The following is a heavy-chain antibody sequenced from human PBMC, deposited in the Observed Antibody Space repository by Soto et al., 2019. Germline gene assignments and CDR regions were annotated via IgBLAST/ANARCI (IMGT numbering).Heavy chain of an antibody. V-gene: IGHV3-74*03. D-gene: IGHD3-10*01. J-gene: IGHJ4*02. Sequence: EVPLVESGGALVQPGGSLRLSCVGSGFTFSAFWMHWVRQAPGKGLVWVSRVNSDGSSTTYAATVKGRFTISRDNAENTLYLQMHSLSADDTAVYYCARGDGTNSYDWGQGTLVSVSS. CDR2: VNSDGSST. CDR3: ARGDGTNSYD. CDR1: GFTFSAFW.